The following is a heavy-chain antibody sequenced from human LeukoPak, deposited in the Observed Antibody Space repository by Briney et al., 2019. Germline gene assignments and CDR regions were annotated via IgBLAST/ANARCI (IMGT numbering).Heavy chain of an antibody. V-gene: IGHV1-2*04. CDR3: ARGAARRFVAGWFDP. D-gene: IGHD6-6*01. J-gene: IGHJ5*02. Sequence: ASVKVSCKASGYTFTGYYMHWVRQAPGQGLEWMGWINPNSGGTNYAQKFQGWVTMTRDTSISTAYMELSRLRSDDTAVYYCARGAARRFVAGWFDPWGQGTLVTVSS. CDR2: INPNSGGT. CDR1: GYTFTGYY.